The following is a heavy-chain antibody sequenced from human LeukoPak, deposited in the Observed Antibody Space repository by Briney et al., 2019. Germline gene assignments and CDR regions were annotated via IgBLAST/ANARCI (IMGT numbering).Heavy chain of an antibody. CDR1: GYTLTELS. V-gene: IGHV1-24*01. CDR2: FDPEDGET. Sequence: ASVKVSCKVSGYTLTELSMHWVRQAPGKGLEWMGGFDPEDGETIYAQKFQGRVTMTGDTSTDTAYMELSSLRSEDTAVYYCATDGSGSSWQYWGQGTLVTVSS. D-gene: IGHD6-13*01. J-gene: IGHJ4*02. CDR3: ATDGSGSSWQY.